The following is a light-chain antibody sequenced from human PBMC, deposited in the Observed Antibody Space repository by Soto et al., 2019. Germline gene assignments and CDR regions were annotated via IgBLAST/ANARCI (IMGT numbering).Light chain of an antibody. CDR2: SAS. Sequence: DIQMTQSPSSLSASVGDRVTITCRASQDISNYLVWYQQKPGKVPKVLIYSASSLPSGVPSRFSGSASGTDFTLTISSLQPEDVGIYYCQKYNNVPFTFGPGTKVDIK. CDR3: QKYNNVPFT. CDR1: QDISNY. V-gene: IGKV1-27*01. J-gene: IGKJ3*01.